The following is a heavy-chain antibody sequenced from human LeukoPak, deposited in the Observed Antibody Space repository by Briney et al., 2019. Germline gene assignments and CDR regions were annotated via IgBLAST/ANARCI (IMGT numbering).Heavy chain of an antibody. CDR1: GFTISSYA. V-gene: IGHV3-30-3*01. CDR3: ANGAFRLYYIDV. D-gene: IGHD2-8*01. J-gene: IGHJ6*03. CDR2: ISYDGSNK. Sequence: GGSLRLSCAASGFTISSYAMHWVRQAPGKGLEWVAVISYDGSNKYYADSVKGRFTISRDNAKNTVYLQMNSLRAEDTAVYYCANGAFRLYYIDVWGKGTTVTVSS.